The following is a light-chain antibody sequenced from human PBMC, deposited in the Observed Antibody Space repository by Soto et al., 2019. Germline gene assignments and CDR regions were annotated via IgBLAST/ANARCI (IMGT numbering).Light chain of an antibody. CDR3: CSYTTSNTRV. Sequence: QSLLTQPASVSGSPGQSITFSCPGTSVDIGAYNYVSWCQHHPGRAHKLMIFDVSIRPSGVSNRFSGSKSGNTASLTISGLQAEDEADYYCCSYTTSNTRVFGTGTKVTGL. CDR2: DVS. J-gene: IGLJ1*01. V-gene: IGLV2-14*03. CDR1: SVDIGAYNY.